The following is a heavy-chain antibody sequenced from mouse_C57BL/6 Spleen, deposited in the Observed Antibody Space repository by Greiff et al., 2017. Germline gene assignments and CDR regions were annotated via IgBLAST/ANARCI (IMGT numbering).Heavy chain of an antibody. CDR2: IDPSDSYT. CDR3: ARWVVADWYFDV. V-gene: IGHV1-69*01. Sequence: QVQLQQPGAELVMPGASVKLSCKASGYTFTSYWMHWVKQRPGQGLEWIGEIDPSDSYTNYNQKFKGKSTLTVDKSSSTAYMQLSSLTSEDSAVYYCARWVVADWYFDVLGTGTTVTVAS. CDR1: GYTFTSYW. J-gene: IGHJ1*03. D-gene: IGHD1-1*01.